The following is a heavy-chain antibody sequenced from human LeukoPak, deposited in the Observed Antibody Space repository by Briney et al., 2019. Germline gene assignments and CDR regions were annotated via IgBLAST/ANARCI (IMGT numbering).Heavy chain of an antibody. J-gene: IGHJ5*01. CDR3: ARGDSVAGTSNYFDS. CDR2: MKPNDGNR. D-gene: IGHD6-19*01. Sequence: GASVKVSCKTSGYTFTSFDIHWVRQATGQGLEWMGWMKPNDGNRGFAQKFQRRLTMTSDTSLVTAYMELTSLTSDDTAVYYCARGDSVAGTSNYFDSWGQGTLVTVSS. CDR1: GYTFTSFD. V-gene: IGHV1-8*01.